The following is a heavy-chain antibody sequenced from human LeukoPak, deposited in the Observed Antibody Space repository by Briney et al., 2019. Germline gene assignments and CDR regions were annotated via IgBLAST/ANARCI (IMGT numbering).Heavy chain of an antibody. CDR3: ASALTTPDAFDI. V-gene: IGHV4-59*01. D-gene: IGHD1-1*01. Sequence: SETLSLTCTVSGGSISSDYWSWIRQPPGKGLEWIGYIFHTGSTNYNPSLRSRVTISLDASRDQFSLKLSSVTAAGTAVYFCASALTTPDAFDIWGQGTRVTVSS. J-gene: IGHJ3*02. CDR2: IFHTGST. CDR1: GGSISSDY.